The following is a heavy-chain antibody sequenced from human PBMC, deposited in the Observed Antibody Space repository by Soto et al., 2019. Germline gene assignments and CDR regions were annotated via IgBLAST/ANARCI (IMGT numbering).Heavy chain of an antibody. J-gene: IGHJ3*02. Sequence: EVQLLESGGVLVQPGGSLILSCSDSGFTFSTYSMTWVRQAPGKGLEWLSYITGGSSTIFYADSVKGRFTISRDNAKNSVYLQMNSLIAEYTAVYYCASWLLALHAFDIWVQWTLVTVSS. CDR3: ASWLLALHAFDI. CDR1: GFTFSTYS. V-gene: IGHV3-48*01. CDR2: ITGGSSTI. D-gene: IGHD5-12*01.